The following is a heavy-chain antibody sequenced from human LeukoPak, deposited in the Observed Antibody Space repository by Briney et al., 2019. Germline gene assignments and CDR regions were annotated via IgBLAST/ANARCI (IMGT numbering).Heavy chain of an antibody. CDR3: ARGDSSGWYQDYFDY. CDR1: GYTFTSYY. V-gene: IGHV1-46*01. CDR2: INPSGGST. Sequence: PWASVKVSCKASGYTFTSYYMHWVRQAPGQGLEWMGIINPSGGSTSYAQKFQGRVTMTRDTSTSTVYMELSSLRSEDTAVYYCARGDSSGWYQDYFDYWGQGTLVTVSS. D-gene: IGHD6-19*01. J-gene: IGHJ4*02.